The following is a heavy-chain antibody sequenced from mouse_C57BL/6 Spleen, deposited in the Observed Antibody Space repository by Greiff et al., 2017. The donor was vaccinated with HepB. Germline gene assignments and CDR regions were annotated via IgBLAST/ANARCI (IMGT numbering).Heavy chain of an antibody. Sequence: VQLQQSGPELVKPGASVKISCKASGYSFTDYNMNWVKQSKGKSLEWIGVINPNYGTTSYNQKFKGKATLTVDQSSSTAYMQLNSLTSEDSAVYYCATAHYGSKAWFAYWGQGTLVTVSA. V-gene: IGHV1-39*01. CDR3: ATAHYGSKAWFAY. D-gene: IGHD1-1*01. CDR1: GYSFTDYN. J-gene: IGHJ3*01. CDR2: INPNYGTT.